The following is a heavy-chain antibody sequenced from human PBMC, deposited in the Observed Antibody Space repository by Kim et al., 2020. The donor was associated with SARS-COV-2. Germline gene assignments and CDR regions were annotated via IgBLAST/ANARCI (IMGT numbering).Heavy chain of an antibody. J-gene: IGHJ4*02. D-gene: IGHD2-2*01. Sequence: CYPSLTSRVTISVDTSKTQFALKLSSVTAADTAVYYCARAKRYQLLGLDYWGQGTLVTVSS. V-gene: IGHV4-39*01. CDR3: ARAKRYQLLGLDY.